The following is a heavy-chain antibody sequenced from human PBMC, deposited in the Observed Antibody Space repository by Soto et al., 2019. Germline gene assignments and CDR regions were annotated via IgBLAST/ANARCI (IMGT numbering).Heavy chain of an antibody. CDR3: ARDLYSSSARYFDY. CDR1: GFTFSSYS. CDR2: ISSSSSYI. V-gene: IGHV3-21*01. J-gene: IGHJ4*02. D-gene: IGHD6-6*01. Sequence: EVQLVESGGGLVKPGGSLRLSCAASGFTFSSYSMNWARQAPGKGLEWVSSISSSSSYIYYADSVKGRFTISRDNAKNSLYLQMNSLRAEDTAVYYCARDLYSSSARYFDYWGQGTLVTVSS.